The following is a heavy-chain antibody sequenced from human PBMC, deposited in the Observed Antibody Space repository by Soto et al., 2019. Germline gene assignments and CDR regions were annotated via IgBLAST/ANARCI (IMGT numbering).Heavy chain of an antibody. CDR1: GFTFSNAW. CDR3: TTGYDFWSPGGYYYYMDV. V-gene: IGHV3-15*01. J-gene: IGHJ6*03. D-gene: IGHD3-3*01. CDR2: IKSKTDGGTT. Sequence: PGGSLRLSCEASGFTFSNAWMSWVRQARGRGLEWVGRIKSKTDGGTTDYAAPVKGRFTISRDDSKNTLYLQMNSLKTEDTAVYYCTTGYDFWSPGGYYYYMDVWGKGTTVTVSS.